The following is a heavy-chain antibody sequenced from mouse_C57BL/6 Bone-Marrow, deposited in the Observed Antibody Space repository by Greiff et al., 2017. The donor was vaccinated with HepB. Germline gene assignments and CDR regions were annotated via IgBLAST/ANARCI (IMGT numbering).Heavy chain of an antibody. CDR2: ISSGSSTI. CDR3: GRFYNSMDY. D-gene: IGHD1-3*01. Sequence: DVKLVESGGGLVKPGGSLKLSCAASGFTFSDYGMHWVRQAPEKGLEWVAYISSGSSTIYYADTVKGRFTIPRDNAKNTLFLQMTSLRSEDTAMYYCGRFYNSMDYWGQGTSVTVSS. V-gene: IGHV5-17*01. J-gene: IGHJ4*01. CDR1: GFTFSDYG.